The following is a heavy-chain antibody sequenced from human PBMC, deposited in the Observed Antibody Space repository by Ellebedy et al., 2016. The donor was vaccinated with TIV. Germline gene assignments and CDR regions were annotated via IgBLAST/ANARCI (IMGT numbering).Heavy chain of an antibody. CDR3: VGPHWLVHS. Sequence: PGGSLRLSCAASGFTFSNHWMSWVRQAPGKGPEWVANIRPDGGDKNYVDSVKGRFTISRDNAQNSLYLQMDSLTDDATAVYYCVGPHWLVHSWGQGTLVIVSS. V-gene: IGHV3-7*03. D-gene: IGHD6-19*01. CDR2: IRPDGGDK. J-gene: IGHJ4*02. CDR1: GFTFSNHW.